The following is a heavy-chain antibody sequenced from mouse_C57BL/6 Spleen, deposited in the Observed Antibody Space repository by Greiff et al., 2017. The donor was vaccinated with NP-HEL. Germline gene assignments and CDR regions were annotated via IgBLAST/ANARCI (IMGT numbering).Heavy chain of an antibody. CDR1: GYSFTGYF. D-gene: IGHD2-5*01. CDR2: INPYNGDT. Sequence: EVQLQQSGPELVKPGDSVKISCKASGYSFTGYFMNWVMQSHGKSLEWIGRINPYNGDTFYNQKFKGKATLTVGKSSSTAHMELRSLTSEDSAVYYCARWSNYPYYAMDYWGQGTSVTVSS. CDR3: ARWSNYPYYAMDY. V-gene: IGHV1-20*01. J-gene: IGHJ4*01.